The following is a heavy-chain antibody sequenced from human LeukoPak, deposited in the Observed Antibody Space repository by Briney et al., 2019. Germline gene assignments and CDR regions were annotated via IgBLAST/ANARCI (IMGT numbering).Heavy chain of an antibody. Sequence: SETLSLTCAVYGGSFSGYYWSWIRQPPGKGLEWIEEINHSGSTNYNPSLKSRVTISVDTSKNQFSLKLSSVTAADTAVYYCARDDSSSQDYWGQGTLVTVSS. J-gene: IGHJ4*02. V-gene: IGHV4-34*01. D-gene: IGHD6-13*01. CDR3: ARDDSSSQDY. CDR1: GGSFSGYY. CDR2: INHSGST.